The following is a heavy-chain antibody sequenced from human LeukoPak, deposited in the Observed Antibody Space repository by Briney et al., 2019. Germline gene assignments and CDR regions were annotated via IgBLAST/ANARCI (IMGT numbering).Heavy chain of an antibody. V-gene: IGHV3-33*01. D-gene: IGHD1-26*01. J-gene: IGHJ4*02. Sequence: PGGSLLSCAAAGFTFSSHGMHWVRPAPGKGLEWVAVIWFDGSNKYYADSVKGRFAISRDNSKNTLYLQMNSLRAEDTAVYYCAAGEPYVYWGQGTLVTVSS. CDR2: IWFDGSNK. CDR1: GFTFSSHG. CDR3: AAGEPYVY.